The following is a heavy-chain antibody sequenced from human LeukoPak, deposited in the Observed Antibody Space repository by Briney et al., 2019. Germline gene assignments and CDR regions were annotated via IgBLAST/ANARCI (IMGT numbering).Heavy chain of an antibody. CDR1: GGSISSYY. D-gene: IGHD3-3*01. V-gene: IGHV4-4*07. J-gene: IGHJ6*03. CDR2: ICTSGST. CDR3: ARGPPYYDFWSGPPDYYMDV. Sequence: SETLSLTCTVSGGSISSYYWSWIRQPAGKGLEWIGRICTSGSTNYNPSLKSRVTMSVDTSKNQFSLKLSSVTAADTAVYCCARGPPYYDFWSGPPDYYMDVWGKGTTVTVSS.